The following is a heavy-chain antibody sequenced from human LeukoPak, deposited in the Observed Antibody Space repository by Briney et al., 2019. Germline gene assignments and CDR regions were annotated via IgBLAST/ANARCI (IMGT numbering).Heavy chain of an antibody. CDR3: ARDPRYYDSSGYYLPHFDY. J-gene: IGHJ4*02. CDR2: IIHRSGYI. D-gene: IGHD3-22*01. V-gene: IGHV3-21*04. CDR1: GITFSSYS. Sequence: GGSLRLSCAASGITFSSYSMNWVRQAPGKGLEWVSSIIHRSGYIYYADSVKGRFTISRDNAKNSLYLQMDSLRSEDTAVYYCARDPRYYDSSGYYLPHFDYWGQGTLVTVSS.